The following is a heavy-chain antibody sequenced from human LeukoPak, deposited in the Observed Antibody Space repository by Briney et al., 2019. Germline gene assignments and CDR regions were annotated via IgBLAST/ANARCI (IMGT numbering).Heavy chain of an antibody. Sequence: PGGSLRLSCAASGFTFSSHAMSWVRQAPGKGLEWVSGISGREDTTDYADSVSGRFSVSRDNSKNTLYLQMNSLRAEDTAVYFCAKFFALTGYYGDYYYGLDVWGQGTTVTVSS. CDR3: AKFFALTGYYGDYYYGLDV. CDR1: GFTFSSHA. D-gene: IGHD3-9*01. J-gene: IGHJ6*02. V-gene: IGHV3-23*01. CDR2: ISGREDTT.